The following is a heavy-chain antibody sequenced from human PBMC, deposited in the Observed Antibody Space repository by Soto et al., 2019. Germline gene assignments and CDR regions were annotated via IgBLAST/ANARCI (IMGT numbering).Heavy chain of an antibody. Sequence: QVQLVQSGAEVKKPGASVKVSCKASGYTFTSYAMHWVRQAPGQRLEWMGWINAGNGNTKYSQKFQGRVTITRDTSASTAYMELSSLRSEDTAVYYCARGRFIGGYSYGYYYYYGMDVCGQGTTVTVSS. CDR3: ARGRFIGGYSYGYYYYYGMDV. CDR2: INAGNGNT. CDR1: GYTFTSYA. D-gene: IGHD5-18*01. J-gene: IGHJ6*02. V-gene: IGHV1-3*01.